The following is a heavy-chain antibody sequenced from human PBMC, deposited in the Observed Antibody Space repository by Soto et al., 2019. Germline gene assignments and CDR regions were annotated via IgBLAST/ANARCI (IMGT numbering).Heavy chain of an antibody. V-gene: IGHV4-34*01. CDR3: AAMYYDFWSATLNSAY. CDR1: GGSFINYS. Sequence: HVQLHQWGAGLLKPSETLSLTCAVYGGSFINYSYSWIRQAPGKGLGWIGEVNHSGKTDYNPSLKSRGTISVDTSKNQFSLKLISVTAADTAVYYCAAMYYDFWSATLNSAYWGQGTPVTVSS. CDR2: VNHSGKT. J-gene: IGHJ4*02. D-gene: IGHD3-3*01.